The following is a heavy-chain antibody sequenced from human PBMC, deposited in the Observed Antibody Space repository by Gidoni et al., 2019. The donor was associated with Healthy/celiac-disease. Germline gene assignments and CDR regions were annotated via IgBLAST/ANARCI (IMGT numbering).Heavy chain of an antibody. Sequence: QVQLQESGPGLVKPSQTLSLTCTVSGGSISSGSYYWSWIRQPAGKGLEWIGRIYTSGSTNYHPSLKSRVNISVEKAKNQFSLKLSSVTAAETAVYYCARGGNGCRGGSCYFWVDPWGQGTLVTVSS. J-gene: IGHJ5*02. CDR2: IYTSGST. CDR1: GGSISSGSYY. D-gene: IGHD2-15*01. V-gene: IGHV4-61*02. CDR3: ARGGNGCRGGSCYFWVDP.